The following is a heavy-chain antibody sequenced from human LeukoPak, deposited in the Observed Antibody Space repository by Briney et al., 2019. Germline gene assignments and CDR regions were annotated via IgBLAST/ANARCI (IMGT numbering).Heavy chain of an antibody. CDR1: GGSISSGSYY. CDR3: ARAGVVVPAARWFAFDI. J-gene: IGHJ3*02. V-gene: IGHV4-61*02. D-gene: IGHD2-2*01. Sequence: SQTLSLTCTVSGGSISSGSYYWSWIRQPAGKGLEWIGRIYTSGSTNYNPSLKSRVTISVDTSKNQFSLKLSSVTAADTAVYYCARAGVVVPAARWFAFDIWGQGTMVTVSS. CDR2: IYTSGST.